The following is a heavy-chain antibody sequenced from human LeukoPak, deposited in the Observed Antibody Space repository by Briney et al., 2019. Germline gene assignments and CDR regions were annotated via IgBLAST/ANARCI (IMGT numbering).Heavy chain of an antibody. Sequence: PSETLSLTCAVDGGSFSGYYWSWIRQPPGKGLEWIGEINHSGSTNYNPSLKSRVTISVDTSKNQFSLKLSSVTAADTAVYYCARLQSYYYYMDVWGKGTTVTVSS. CDR1: GGSFSGYY. J-gene: IGHJ6*03. D-gene: IGHD4-11*01. V-gene: IGHV4-34*01. CDR3: ARLQSYYYYMDV. CDR2: INHSGST.